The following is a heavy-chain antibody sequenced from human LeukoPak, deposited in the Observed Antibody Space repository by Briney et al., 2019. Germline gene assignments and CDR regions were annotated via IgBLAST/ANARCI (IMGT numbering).Heavy chain of an antibody. Sequence: GGSLRLSCAASGLTFTNYWMSWVRQAPGKGLEWVAFIRYDGSNKYYADSVKGRFTISRDNSKNTLYLQMNSLRAEDTAVYYCAKIVDTAMVPFDYWGQGTLVTVSS. J-gene: IGHJ4*02. D-gene: IGHD5-18*01. CDR1: GLTFTNYW. CDR3: AKIVDTAMVPFDY. CDR2: IRYDGSNK. V-gene: IGHV3-30*02.